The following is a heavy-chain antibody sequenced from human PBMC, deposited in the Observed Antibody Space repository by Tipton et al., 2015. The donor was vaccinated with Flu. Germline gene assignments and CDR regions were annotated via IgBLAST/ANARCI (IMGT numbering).Heavy chain of an antibody. V-gene: IGHV4-38-2*01. CDR2: VSGTGST. J-gene: IGHJ5*02. CDR1: GGSVGSPYC. D-gene: IGHD4-11*01. Sequence: TLSLTCSVSGGSVGSPYCWVWVRQFPGKGLEWIGTVSGTGSTIYSPSLKSRVTISIDTSKNQYSLKMKTVTATDMAVYYSARRDYSNYVSDHKSWFDPWGKGTLVTVSS. CDR3: ARRDYSNYVSDHKSWFDP.